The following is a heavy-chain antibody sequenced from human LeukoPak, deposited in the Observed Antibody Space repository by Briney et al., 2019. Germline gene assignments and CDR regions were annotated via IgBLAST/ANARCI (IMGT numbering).Heavy chain of an antibody. V-gene: IGHV3-21*01. CDR3: ARGGVTVTTARD. Sequence: GGSLRLSCTASGFIFSSYSMNWVRQAPGKGLEWVSSISTSNTYIWYADSVKGRFTISRDNAKNSLYLQMNSLRAEDTAVYYCARGGVTVTTARDWGQGTLATVSS. CDR1: GFIFSSYS. J-gene: IGHJ4*02. D-gene: IGHD4-17*01. CDR2: ISTSNTYI.